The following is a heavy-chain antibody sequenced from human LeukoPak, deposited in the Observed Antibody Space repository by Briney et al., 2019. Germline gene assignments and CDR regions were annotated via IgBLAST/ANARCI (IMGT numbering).Heavy chain of an antibody. Sequence: GGSLRLSCAASGFTFSNAWMSWVRQAPGKGLEWVGRIKSNTDGGTTDYPAPVKGRFIISRDDSKNTLYLQMNSLRAEDTAVYYCARDSPYLDYWGQGTLVTVSS. CDR3: ARDSPYLDY. CDR1: GFTFSNAW. CDR2: IKSNTDGGTT. J-gene: IGHJ4*02. V-gene: IGHV3-15*01.